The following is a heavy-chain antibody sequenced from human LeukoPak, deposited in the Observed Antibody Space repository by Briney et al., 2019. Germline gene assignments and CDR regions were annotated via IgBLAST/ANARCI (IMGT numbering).Heavy chain of an antibody. CDR2: ISAYNGNT. V-gene: IGHV1-18*01. CDR1: GYTFTSYG. J-gene: IGHJ6*03. Sequence: ASVKVSCKASGYTFTSYGISWVRQAPGKGLERMGWISAYNGNTNYAQKLQGRVTMTTDTSTSTAYMELRSLRSDDTAVYYCARDLGYYDFWSGYGWRDYYYYYMDVWGKGTTVTVSS. D-gene: IGHD3-3*01. CDR3: ARDLGYYDFWSGYGWRDYYYYYMDV.